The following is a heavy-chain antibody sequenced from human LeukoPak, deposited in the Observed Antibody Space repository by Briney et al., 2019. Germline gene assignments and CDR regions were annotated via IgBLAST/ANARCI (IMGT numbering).Heavy chain of an antibody. CDR2: IYYSVST. D-gene: IGHD4-23*01. J-gene: IGHJ3*02. Sequence: SETLSLTCTVTGGSISSYYWSWIRQPPGKGLEWIGYIYYSVSTNYNPSLKSRVTISVDTSKNQFSLNLYSVTAADTAVYYCARDYGGAFDIWGQGIMVTVSS. V-gene: IGHV4-59*01. CDR3: ARDYGGAFDI. CDR1: GGSISSYY.